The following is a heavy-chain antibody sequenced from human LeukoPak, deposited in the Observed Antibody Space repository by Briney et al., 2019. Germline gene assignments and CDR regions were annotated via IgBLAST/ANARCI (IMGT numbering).Heavy chain of an antibody. CDR2: IRYDGSNK. CDR3: AKGGIYYYDSSGYYPLDY. Sequence: GGSLRLSCAASGFTFSSYGMHWVRQAPGKGLEWVAFIRYDGSNKYYADSVKGRFTISRDNSKNTLYLQMNSLRAEDTAVYYCAKGGIYYYDSSGYYPLDYWGQGTLVTVSS. D-gene: IGHD3-22*01. V-gene: IGHV3-30*02. CDR1: GFTFSSYG. J-gene: IGHJ4*02.